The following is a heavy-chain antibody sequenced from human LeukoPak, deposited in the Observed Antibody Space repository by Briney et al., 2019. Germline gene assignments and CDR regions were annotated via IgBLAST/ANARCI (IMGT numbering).Heavy chain of an antibody. V-gene: IGHV1-2*02. CDR2: INPNSGGT. J-gene: IGHJ4*02. CDR1: GYTFSGYY. Sequence: ASVKVSCKASGYTFSGYYIHWVRQAPGHGLEWMGWINPNSGGTNYAQKFQGRVTLIRDTSINTAYMELSRLRSDDTAVYYCARVLRYYDILSKPFDYWGQGTLVTVSS. CDR3: ARVLRYYDILSKPFDY. D-gene: IGHD3-9*01.